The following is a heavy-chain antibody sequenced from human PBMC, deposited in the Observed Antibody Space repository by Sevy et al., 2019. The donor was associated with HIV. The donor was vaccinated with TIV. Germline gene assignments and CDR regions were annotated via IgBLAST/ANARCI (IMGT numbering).Heavy chain of an antibody. CDR2: IYYSGST. Sequence: SETLSLTCTVSGGSISSSSYYWGWIRQPPGKGLEWIGSIYYSGSTYYNPSLKSRVTISVDTSKNQFSLKLSSVTAADTAVYHCASVEMATITKGYFDYWGQGTLVTVSS. CDR1: GGSISSSSYY. CDR3: ASVEMATITKGYFDY. J-gene: IGHJ4*02. V-gene: IGHV4-39*01. D-gene: IGHD5-12*01.